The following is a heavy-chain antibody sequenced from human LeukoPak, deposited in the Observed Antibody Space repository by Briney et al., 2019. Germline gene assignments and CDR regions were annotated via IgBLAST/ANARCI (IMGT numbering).Heavy chain of an antibody. CDR1: GGSISSSNYY. V-gene: IGHV4-61*01. D-gene: IGHD3-10*01. CDR3: AREVYYYGSGSPDTYFDY. CDR2: IYYSGST. Sequence: SETLSLTCSVSGGSISSSNYYWGWIRQPPGKGLEWIGYIYYSGSTNYNPSLKSRVTISVDTSKNQFSLKLSSVTAADTAVYYCAREVYYYGSGSPDTYFDYWGQGTLVTVSS. J-gene: IGHJ4*02.